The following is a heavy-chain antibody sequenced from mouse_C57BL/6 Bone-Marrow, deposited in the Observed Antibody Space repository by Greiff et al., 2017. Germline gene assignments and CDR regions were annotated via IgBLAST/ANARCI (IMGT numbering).Heavy chain of an antibody. D-gene: IGHD1-1*01. J-gene: IGHJ2*01. CDR1: GFNIKNTY. CDR2: IDPANGNT. CDR3: AARRGPYYYGSRGFDY. V-gene: IGHV14-3*01. Sequence: EVQLVESVAELVRPGASVKLSCTASGFNIKNTYMHWVKQRPEQGLEWIGRIDPANGNTKYAPKFQGKATITADTSSNTAYLQLSSLTSEDTAIYYCAARRGPYYYGSRGFDYWGQGTTLTVSS.